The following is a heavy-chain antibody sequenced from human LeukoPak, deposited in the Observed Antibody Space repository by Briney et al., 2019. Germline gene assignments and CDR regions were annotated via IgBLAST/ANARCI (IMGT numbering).Heavy chain of an antibody. J-gene: IGHJ5*02. D-gene: IGHD3-3*01. CDR1: GGSISSSYYY. Sequence: SETLSLTCTVSGGSISSSYYYWGWIRQPPGKGLEWIGSIYHSGSTYYNPSLKSRVTISVDTSKNQFSLKLNSVTAADTAVYYCATGWSGYYWTTWGQGTLVAVSS. CDR3: ATGWSGYYWTT. CDR2: IYHSGST. V-gene: IGHV4-39*07.